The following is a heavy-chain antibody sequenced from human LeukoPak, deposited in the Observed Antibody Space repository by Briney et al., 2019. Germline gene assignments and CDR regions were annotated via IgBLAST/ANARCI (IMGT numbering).Heavy chain of an antibody. Sequence: GGSLRRSCAASGFTFSSYWMHWVRQAPGKGLVWVSRINSDGSSTSYADSVKGRFTISRDNAKNTLYLQMNSLRAEDTAVYYCARATDFLYSGSYFAYWGQGTLVTVSS. CDR2: INSDGSST. CDR1: GFTFSSYW. CDR3: ARATDFLYSGSYFAY. V-gene: IGHV3-74*01. D-gene: IGHD1-26*01. J-gene: IGHJ4*02.